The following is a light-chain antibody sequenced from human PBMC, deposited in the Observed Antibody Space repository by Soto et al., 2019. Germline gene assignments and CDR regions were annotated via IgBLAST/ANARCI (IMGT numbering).Light chain of an antibody. CDR3: QSYDSSLSGVV. J-gene: IGLJ2*01. CDR2: RNS. V-gene: IGLV1-40*01. Sequence: QSVLTQPPSVSRAPGQRVTISCTGSSSNIGAGYDVHWYQQLPGTAPKLLIYRNSNRPSGVPDRFSGSKSGTSASLAITGLQAEDEADYYCQSYDSSLSGVVFGGGTQLTVL. CDR1: SSNIGAGYD.